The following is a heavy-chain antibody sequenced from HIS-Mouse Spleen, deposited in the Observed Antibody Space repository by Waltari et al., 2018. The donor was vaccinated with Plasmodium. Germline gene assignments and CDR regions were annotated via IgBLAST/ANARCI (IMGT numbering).Heavy chain of an antibody. CDR3: ASDYSNYFGYFDY. J-gene: IGHJ4*02. CDR2: ISYDGSNK. Sequence: QVQLVESGGGVVQPGRSLRLSCAASGFTFSSYAMHWVRQAPGKGLEWVAVISYDGSNKYYADSVKGRFTISRDNSKNTLYLQMNSLRAEDTAVYYCASDYSNYFGYFDYWGQGTLVTVSS. CDR1: GFTFSSYA. V-gene: IGHV3-30-3*01. D-gene: IGHD4-4*01.